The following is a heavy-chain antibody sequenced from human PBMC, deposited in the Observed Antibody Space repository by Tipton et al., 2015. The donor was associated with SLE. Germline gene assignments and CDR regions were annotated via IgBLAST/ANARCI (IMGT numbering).Heavy chain of an antibody. D-gene: IGHD3-22*01. J-gene: IGHJ4*02. CDR3: AKDQGRGYDSSGYPFDY. CDR1: GFTFSSYA. V-gene: IGHV3-23*01. Sequence: GSLRLSCAASGFTFSSYAMSWVRQAPGKGLEWVSAISGSGGSTYYADSVKGRFTISRDNSKNTLYLQMNSLRAEDTAVYYCAKDQGRGYDSSGYPFDYWGQGTLVTVSS. CDR2: ISGSGGST.